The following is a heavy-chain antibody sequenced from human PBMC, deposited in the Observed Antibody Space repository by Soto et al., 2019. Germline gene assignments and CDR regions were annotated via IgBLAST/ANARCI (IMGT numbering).Heavy chain of an antibody. J-gene: IGHJ4*02. CDR2: IYWDDDK. CDR3: AHRPDGLGNILAY. Sequence: QITLKESGPTLVKPTQTLTLTCTFSGFSLTTSAEGVGWVRQPPGKALEWLALIYWDDDKRYSPFLKSRLTITKDTSKNQVVLTMTNMGPEDTATYYCAHRPDGLGNILAYWGQGILVTVSS. CDR1: GFSLTTSAEG. V-gene: IGHV2-5*02. D-gene: IGHD3-16*01.